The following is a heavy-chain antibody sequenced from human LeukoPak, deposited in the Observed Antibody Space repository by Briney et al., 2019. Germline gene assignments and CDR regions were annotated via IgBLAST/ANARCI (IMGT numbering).Heavy chain of an antibody. V-gene: IGHV3-30*02. CDR3: AKSHIVYCSGGSCYEVDY. Sequence: GGSLRLSCAASGFTFSSYGMHWVRQAPGKGLEWVAFIRYDGSNKYYADSVKGRFTISRDNSKNTLYLQVNSLRAEDTAVYYCAKSHIVYCSGGSCYEVDYWGQGTLVTVSS. D-gene: IGHD2-15*01. CDR2: IRYDGSNK. J-gene: IGHJ4*02. CDR1: GFTFSSYG.